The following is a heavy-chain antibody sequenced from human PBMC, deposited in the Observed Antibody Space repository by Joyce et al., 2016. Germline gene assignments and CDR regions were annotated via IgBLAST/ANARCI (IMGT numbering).Heavy chain of an antibody. D-gene: IGHD2-8*01. CDR2: LISSSSYI. V-gene: IGHV3-21*01. J-gene: IGHJ4*02. CDR3: ARSSYTNGIFDY. CDR1: GFTFSTYS. Sequence: EVQLVESGGGMVKPGGSLRLSCAASGFTFSTYSRSWVRQGPGNGLGWVSSLISSSSYIKYTDSVKGRFTISRDNAKNSLYLKMNSLRVEDMAVYYCARSSYTNGIFDYWGQGTLVTVSS.